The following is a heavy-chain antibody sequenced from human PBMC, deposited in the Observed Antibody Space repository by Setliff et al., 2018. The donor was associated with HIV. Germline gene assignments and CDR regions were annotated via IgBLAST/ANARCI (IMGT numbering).Heavy chain of an antibody. CDR1: GYTFSTNA. CDR2: IIPTFGPV. V-gene: IGHV1-69*13. CDR3: ARDYVLRGTSLGY. J-gene: IGHJ4*02. D-gene: IGHD3-16*01. Sequence: RASVKVSCKAFGYTFSTNAIHWVRQAPGQGLEWMGDIIPTFGPVHYAQKFQGRVTITADDSTRTVYMELSSLRSEDTALYYCARDYVLRGTSLGYWGQGTLVTVSS.